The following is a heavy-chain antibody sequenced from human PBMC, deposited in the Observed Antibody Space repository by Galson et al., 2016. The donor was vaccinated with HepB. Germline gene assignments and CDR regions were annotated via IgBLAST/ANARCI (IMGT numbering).Heavy chain of an antibody. CDR2: ISSSGTTI. CDR3: ARHRGSCSGGSCYSDY. D-gene: IGHD2-15*01. J-gene: IGHJ4*02. CDR1: GFGFSGYS. V-gene: IGHV3-48*02. Sequence: SLRLSCAASGFGFSGYSMNWVRQAPGKGLERVSHISSSGTTIYYGDSVKGRFTISRDNAKNSVYLQMSSLRDEDTAIYYCARHRGSCSGGSCYSDYWGQGTLVTVSS.